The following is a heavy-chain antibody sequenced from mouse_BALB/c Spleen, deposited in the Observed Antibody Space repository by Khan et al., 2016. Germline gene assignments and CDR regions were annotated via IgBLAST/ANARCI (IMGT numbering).Heavy chain of an antibody. Sequence: QVRLQQSGAELVRPGVSVKISCKGYGYTFTDYAMHWVKQSHAKSLEWIGVISTYYGDTSYNQKFEGKATMTVDKSSSTAYMELARLTSEDSAIYSGAREGLNYDYAMDYWGQGTSVTVSS. CDR1: GYTFTDYA. CDR2: ISTYYGDT. D-gene: IGHD2-1*01. J-gene: IGHJ4*01. V-gene: IGHV1S137*01. CDR3: AREGLNYDYAMDY.